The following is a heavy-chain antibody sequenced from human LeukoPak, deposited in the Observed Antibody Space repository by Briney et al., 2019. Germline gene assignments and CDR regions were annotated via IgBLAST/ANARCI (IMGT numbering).Heavy chain of an antibody. CDR3: ARGTQLWFGEPYFDY. D-gene: IGHD3-10*01. CDR1: GGSIKNYY. J-gene: IGHJ4*02. CDR2: IFYTGIT. Sequence: SETLSLTCNVSGGSIKNYYWSWIRQPPGKGLEWIGYIFYTGITNYNPSLKSRVTISADTSKNQFSLKLSSVTAADTAVYYCARGTQLWFGEPYFDYWGQGTLVTVSS. V-gene: IGHV4-59*12.